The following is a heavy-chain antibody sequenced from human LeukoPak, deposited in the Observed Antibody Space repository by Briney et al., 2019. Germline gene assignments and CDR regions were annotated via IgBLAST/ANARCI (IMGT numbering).Heavy chain of an antibody. CDR2: IYYSGTT. J-gene: IGHJ5*01. CDR1: GGSIISSDYY. Sequence: SETLSLTCTVSGGSIISSDYYWAWIRQPPGKGLEWIGSIYYSGTTYYNPSLKSRLTISVDTSKNQFSLRLTSVAAADTAVYYCARRRSSSSYRDSWGQGTLVTVSS. D-gene: IGHD6-6*01. V-gene: IGHV4-39*01. CDR3: ARRRSSSSYRDS.